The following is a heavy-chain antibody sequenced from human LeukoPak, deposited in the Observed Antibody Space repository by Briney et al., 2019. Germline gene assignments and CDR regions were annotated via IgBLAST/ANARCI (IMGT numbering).Heavy chain of an antibody. CDR2: MNPNSGNT. Sequence: ASVKVSCKASGYTFTSYDINWERQATGQGLEWMGWMNPNSGNTGYAQKFQGRVAITRNTSISTAYMELSSLRSEDTAVYYCARMGPDILTGYYPNFDYWGQGTLVTVSS. CDR1: GYTFTSYD. CDR3: ARMGPDILTGYYPNFDY. V-gene: IGHV1-8*03. J-gene: IGHJ4*02. D-gene: IGHD3-9*01.